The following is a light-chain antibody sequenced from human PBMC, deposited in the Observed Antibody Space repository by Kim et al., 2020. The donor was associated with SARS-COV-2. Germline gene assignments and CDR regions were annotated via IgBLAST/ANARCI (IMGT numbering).Light chain of an antibody. CDR2: AAS. CDR3: QHYHNWWT. Sequence: SVSPRDTATLAGQARQSVSINFALYQQTPSHAPWLLIYAASTRATDPPARFSGSGSGIEFTLTVSSLQSEYFALYFCQHYHNWWTFGQGTKVEIK. J-gene: IGKJ1*01. CDR1: QSVSIN. V-gene: IGKV3-15*01.